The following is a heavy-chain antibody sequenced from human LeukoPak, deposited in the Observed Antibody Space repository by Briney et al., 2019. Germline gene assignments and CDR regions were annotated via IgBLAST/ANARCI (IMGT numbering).Heavy chain of an antibody. CDR2: IIPIFGTA. D-gene: IGHD3-22*01. J-gene: IGHJ6*02. CDR1: GGTFSSYA. Sequence: GASVTVSCKASGGTFSSYAISWVRQAPGQGLEWMGGIIPIFGTANYAQKFQGRVTITADESTSTAYMELSSLRSEDTAVYYCARDSPDYDSSGYRYYYYYGMDVWGQGTTVTVSS. V-gene: IGHV1-69*13. CDR3: ARDSPDYDSSGYRYYYYYGMDV.